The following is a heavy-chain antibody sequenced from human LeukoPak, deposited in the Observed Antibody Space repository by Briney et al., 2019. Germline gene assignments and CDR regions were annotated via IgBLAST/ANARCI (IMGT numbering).Heavy chain of an antibody. V-gene: IGHV4-38-2*02. CDR3: ARDLGPGEGWFDP. D-gene: IGHD1-26*01. Sequence: SETLSLTCTVSGYSISSGYYWGWIRQPPGKGLEWIGSIYHSGSTYYNPSLKSRVTISVDTSKNQFSLKLSSVTAADTAVYYCARDLGPGEGWFDPWGQGTLVTVSS. CDR1: GYSISSGYY. CDR2: IYHSGST. J-gene: IGHJ5*02.